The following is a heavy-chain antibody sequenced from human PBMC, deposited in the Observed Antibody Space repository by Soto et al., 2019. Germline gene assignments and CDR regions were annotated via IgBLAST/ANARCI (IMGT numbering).Heavy chain of an antibody. CDR3: ARSLAVRGVITYLPGAFDY. J-gene: IGHJ4*02. CDR1: GGSISSGGYY. V-gene: IGHV4-31*03. Sequence: QVQLQESGPGLVKPSQTLSPTCTVSGGSISSGGYYWSWIRQHPGKGLEWIGYIYYSGSTYYNPSLKSRVTISVDTSKNQFSLKLSSVTAADPSVYYCARSLAVRGVITYLPGAFDYWGQGTLVTVSS. D-gene: IGHD3-10*01. CDR2: IYYSGST.